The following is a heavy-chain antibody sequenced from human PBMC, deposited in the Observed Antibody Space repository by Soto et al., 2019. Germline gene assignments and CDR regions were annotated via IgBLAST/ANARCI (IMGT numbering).Heavy chain of an antibody. V-gene: IGHV3-66*01. CDR1: GFTVSSNY. Sequence: PGGSLRLSCAASGFTVSSNYMSWVRQAPGKGLEWVSVIYSGGSTYYADSVKGRFTISRDNSKNTLYLQMNSLRAEDTAVYYCAVRASSWSLLDYWGQGTLVTVSS. CDR3: AVRASSWSLLDY. J-gene: IGHJ4*02. CDR2: IYSGGST.